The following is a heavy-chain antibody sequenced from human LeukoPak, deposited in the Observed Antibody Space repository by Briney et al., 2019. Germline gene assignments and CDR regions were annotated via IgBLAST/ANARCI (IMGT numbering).Heavy chain of an antibody. J-gene: IGHJ4*02. CDR1: RFTFSSYG. V-gene: IGHV3-30*18. CDR2: ISYDGSNK. Sequence: GGSLRLSCAASRFTFSSYGMHWVRQAPGKGLEWVAVISYDGSNKYYADSVKGRFTISRDNSKNTLYLQMNSLRAEDTAVYYCAKDYYYDSSGSNAYYFDYWGQGTLVTVSS. D-gene: IGHD3-22*01. CDR3: AKDYYYDSSGSNAYYFDY.